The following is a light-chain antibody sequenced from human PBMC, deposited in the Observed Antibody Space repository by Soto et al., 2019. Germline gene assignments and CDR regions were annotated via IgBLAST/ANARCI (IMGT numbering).Light chain of an antibody. CDR3: QQTYSTPRT. V-gene: IGKV1-39*01. Sequence: DIQMTQSPSSLSASVGDRVTITCRASQSIRSYLNWYQQKPGKAPKLLIFAASHLQSGVPSTFSGSGSGTDFTLTISSLQPEDFATYYCQQTYSTPRTFGQGTKVEI. CDR1: QSIRSY. J-gene: IGKJ1*01. CDR2: AAS.